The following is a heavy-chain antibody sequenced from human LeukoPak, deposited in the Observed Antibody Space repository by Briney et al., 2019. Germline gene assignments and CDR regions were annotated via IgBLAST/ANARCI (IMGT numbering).Heavy chain of an antibody. CDR1: GDSISNSGWS. Sequence: PSETLSLTCIVSGDSISNSGWSWGWIRQPPGKGLEWIGTMPYDENVADNEIPSYNPSLKSRVSISADTSKNQLSLKVNSVTAADTASYYCARLTLTGVGGRGWFDAWGHGTLVIVSS. J-gene: IGHJ5*01. D-gene: IGHD3-3*01. V-gene: IGHV4-39*01. CDR2: MPYDENVADNEIP. CDR3: ARLTLTGVGGRGWFDA.